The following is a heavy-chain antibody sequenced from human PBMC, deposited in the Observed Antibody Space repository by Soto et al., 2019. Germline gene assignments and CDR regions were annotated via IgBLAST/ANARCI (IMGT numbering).Heavy chain of an antibody. J-gene: IGHJ4*02. V-gene: IGHV1-46*03. D-gene: IGHD2-8*01. CDR3: ARTGLGIYCTNGVCQLDY. CDR1: GYTFTSYY. CDR2: INPSGGST. Sequence: QVQLVQSGAEVKKPGASVKVSCKASGYTFTSYYMHWVRQAPGQGLEWMGIINPSGGSTSYAQKFQGRVTMTRDTSTSTVYMELSSLRSEDTAVYYYARTGLGIYCTNGVCQLDYWGQGTLVTVSS.